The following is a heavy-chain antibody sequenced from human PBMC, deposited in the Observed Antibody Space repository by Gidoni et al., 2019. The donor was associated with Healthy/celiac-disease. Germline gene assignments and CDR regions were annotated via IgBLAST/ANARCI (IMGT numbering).Heavy chain of an antibody. D-gene: IGHD1-26*01. Sequence: EVQLVQSGAEVKKPGESLKISCKGSGYSFTSYWIGWVRQMPGKGLEWMGIIYPGDSDTRYSPSFQGQVTISADKSISTAYLQWSSLKASDTAMYYCARATSVTDYYYYYMDVWGKGTTVTVSS. CDR2: IYPGDSDT. J-gene: IGHJ6*03. CDR3: ARATSVTDYYYYYMDV. V-gene: IGHV5-51*01. CDR1: GYSFTSYW.